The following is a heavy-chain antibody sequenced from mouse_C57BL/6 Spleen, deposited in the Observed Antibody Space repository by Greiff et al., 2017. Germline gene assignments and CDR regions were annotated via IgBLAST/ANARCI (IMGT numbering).Heavy chain of an antibody. CDR1: GYTFTDYY. CDR3: AGDEPRPKYYGAMDY. CDR2: IYPGSGNT. D-gene: IGHD1-3*01. J-gene: IGHJ4*01. Sequence: VQLQQSGAELVRPGASVKLSCKASGYTFTDYYINWVKQRPGQGLEWIARIYPGSGNTYYNEKFKGKATLTAEKSSSTAYMQLSRLTSEDSAVYFYAGDEPRPKYYGAMDYWGQGTSVTVSS. V-gene: IGHV1-76*01.